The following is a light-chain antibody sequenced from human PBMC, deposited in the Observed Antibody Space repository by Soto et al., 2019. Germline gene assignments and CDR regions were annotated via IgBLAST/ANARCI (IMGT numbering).Light chain of an antibody. CDR1: QTIDSN. Sequence: IVMTQSPGTLSVFPGGSATLSCRASQTIDSNLAWYQQKPGQAPRLLVYGASTRATGIPVRFSGSGSGTEFTLTISSLQSDDFAVYYCQQYLGSPGITFGQGTRLEIK. CDR3: QQYLGSPGIT. CDR2: GAS. V-gene: IGKV3-15*01. J-gene: IGKJ5*01.